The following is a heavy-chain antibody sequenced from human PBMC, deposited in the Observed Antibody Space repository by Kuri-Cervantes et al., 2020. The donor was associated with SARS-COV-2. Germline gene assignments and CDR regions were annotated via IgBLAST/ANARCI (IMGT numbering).Heavy chain of an antibody. J-gene: IGHJ3*02. D-gene: IGHD3-3*01. CDR1: GFTFSSYS. CDR3: AKDRRGLRFLEWLLTNDAFDI. V-gene: IGHV3-21*01. CDR2: ISSSSSYI. Sequence: GGSLRLSCAASGFTFSSYSMNWVRQAPGKGLEWVSSISSSSSYIYYADSVKGRFTISRDNAKNTLYLQMNSLRAEDTAVYYCAKDRRGLRFLEWLLTNDAFDIWGQGTMVTVSS.